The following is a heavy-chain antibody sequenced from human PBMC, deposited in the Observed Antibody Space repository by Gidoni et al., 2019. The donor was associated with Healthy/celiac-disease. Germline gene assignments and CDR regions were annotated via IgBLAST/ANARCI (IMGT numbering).Heavy chain of an antibody. D-gene: IGHD3-3*01. CDR1: GFTFSSSW. J-gene: IGHJ6*02. V-gene: IGHV3-7*01. CDR3: AREGGGLRFLAYYYYGMDV. Sequence: EVQLVESGGGLVQPGGSLRLSCAASGFTFSSSWMRWVRQAPGKGLEWVANIKEDGSEKDYVDSGKGRFTISRDNAKNSLYLQMNSLRAEDTAVYYCAREGGGLRFLAYYYYGMDVWGQGTTVTVSS. CDR2: IKEDGSEK.